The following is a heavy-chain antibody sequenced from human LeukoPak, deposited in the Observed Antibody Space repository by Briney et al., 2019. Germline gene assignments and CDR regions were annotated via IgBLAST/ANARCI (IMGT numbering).Heavy chain of an antibody. CDR2: ISYDESYK. Sequence: GRSLRLSCAASGFSCSSYGIHWVRQAPGKGLEWVAVISYDESYKYYADSVKGRFTISRDNSKNTLYLQMNSLRAEDTAVYYCAKDGLTGVNYYYGMDVWGKGTTVTVSS. D-gene: IGHD7-27*01. CDR3: AKDGLTGVNYYYGMDV. V-gene: IGHV3-30*18. CDR1: GFSCSSYG. J-gene: IGHJ6*04.